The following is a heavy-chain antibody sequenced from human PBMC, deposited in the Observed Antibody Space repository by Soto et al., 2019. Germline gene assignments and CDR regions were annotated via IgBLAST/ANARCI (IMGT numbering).Heavy chain of an antibody. CDR2: IIPILGIA. J-gene: IGHJ3*02. D-gene: IGHD2-15*01. Sequence: ASVKVSCKASGHTFSSYAISWVRQAPGQGLEWMGGIIPILGIANYAQKFQGRVTTTADTSTRTAYMELSSLRSEATAVYYRTRRSRSDRCGCCCDAFDIWGQGTMVTVSS. CDR3: TRRSRSDRCGCCCDAFDI. V-gene: IGHV1-69*10. CDR1: GHTFSSYA.